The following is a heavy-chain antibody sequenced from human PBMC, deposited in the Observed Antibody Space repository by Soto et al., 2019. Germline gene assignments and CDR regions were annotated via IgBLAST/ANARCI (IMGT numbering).Heavy chain of an antibody. Sequence: PGGSLRLSCAASGFTFSSYSMNWVRQAPGKGLEWVSSISSSSSYIYYADSVKGRFTISRDNAKNSLYLQMNSLRAEDTAVYYCARSWYYYDSSGYYFYYGMDVWGQGTTVTVSS. V-gene: IGHV3-21*01. CDR3: ARSWYYYDSSGYYFYYGMDV. J-gene: IGHJ6*02. D-gene: IGHD3-22*01. CDR2: ISSSSSYI. CDR1: GFTFSSYS.